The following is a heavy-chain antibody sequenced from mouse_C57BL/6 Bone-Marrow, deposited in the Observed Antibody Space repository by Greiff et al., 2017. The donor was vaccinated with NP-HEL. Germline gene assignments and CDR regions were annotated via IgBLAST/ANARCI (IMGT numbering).Heavy chain of an antibody. CDR3: ARPLTTVVATRYFDV. V-gene: IGHV14-2*01. Sequence: EVKLQQSGAELVKPGASVKLSCTASGFNIKDYYMHWVKQRTEQGLEWIGRIDPEDGETKYAPKFPGKATITADTSSNTAYLQLSSLTSEDTAVYYCARPLTTVVATRYFDVWGTGTTVTVSS. J-gene: IGHJ1*03. CDR1: GFNIKDYY. CDR2: IDPEDGET. D-gene: IGHD1-1*01.